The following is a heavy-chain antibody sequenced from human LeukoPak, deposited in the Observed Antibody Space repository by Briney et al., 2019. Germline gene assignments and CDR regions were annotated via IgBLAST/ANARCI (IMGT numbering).Heavy chain of an antibody. V-gene: IGHV3-23*01. Sequence: GGSLRLSCAASGFTFSSYGMNWVRQAPGKGLEWVSGIGVGGTTYYADSVKGRFTISRDTSKNTLYLQMNSLRVEDTAVYYCAKTQGYYDCWGQGTLVTVSS. CDR2: IGVGGTT. CDR3: AKTQGYYDC. D-gene: IGHD3-22*01. J-gene: IGHJ4*02. CDR1: GFTFSSYG.